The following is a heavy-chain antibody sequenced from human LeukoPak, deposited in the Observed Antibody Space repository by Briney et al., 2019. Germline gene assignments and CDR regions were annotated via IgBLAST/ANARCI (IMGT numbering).Heavy chain of an antibody. J-gene: IGHJ6*02. V-gene: IGHV4-34*01. D-gene: IGHD3-22*01. CDR3: AGVIVVVPPGMDV. CDR1: GGSFSGYY. CDR2: INHSGST. Sequence: PSDTLSLTCAVYGGSFSGYYWSWIRQPPGKGLEWIGEINHSGSTNYNPSLKSRVTISVDTSKNQFSLKLSSVTAADTAVYYCAGVIVVVPPGMDVWGQGTTVTVS.